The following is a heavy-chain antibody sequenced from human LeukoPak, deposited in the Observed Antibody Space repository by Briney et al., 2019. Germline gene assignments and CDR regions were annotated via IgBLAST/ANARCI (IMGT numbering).Heavy chain of an antibody. Sequence: GGSLRLSCAASGFTFSNDGMSWFRQAPGKMPEWISYINSRSSDIHYGDSGGGRFNIYRDNVKNSLFLQMNSLRAEDTAVYYCAREVEYSSLEAFDIWGQGTMVTVSS. CDR1: GFTFSNDG. D-gene: IGHD6-19*01. CDR2: INSRSSDI. CDR3: AREVEYSSLEAFDI. J-gene: IGHJ3*02. V-gene: IGHV3-48*01.